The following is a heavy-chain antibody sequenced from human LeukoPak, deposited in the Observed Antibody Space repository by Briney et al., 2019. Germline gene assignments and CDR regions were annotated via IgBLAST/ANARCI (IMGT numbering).Heavy chain of an antibody. J-gene: IGHJ4*02. D-gene: IGHD2-15*01. V-gene: IGHV1-2*06. Sequence: GASVKVSCKASGYTFTGYYMHWVRQAPGQGLEWMGRINPNSGGTNYAQKFQGRVTMTRDTPISTAYMELSRLRSDDTAVYYCTRGEVAATPDYWGQGTLVTVSS. CDR1: GYTFTGYY. CDR3: TRGEVAATPDY. CDR2: INPNSGGT.